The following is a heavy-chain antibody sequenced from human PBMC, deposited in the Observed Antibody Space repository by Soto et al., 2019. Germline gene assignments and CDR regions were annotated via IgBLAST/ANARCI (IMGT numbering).Heavy chain of an antibody. V-gene: IGHV1-2*02. D-gene: IGHD7-27*01. CDR1: GYTFTAYY. CDR3: VISQLSGYYFGY. Sequence: QVLLVQSGAEMKKPGASVKVSCTASGYTFTAYYLHWMRQAPGQGLEWMGWLNPNSGDTNSAQKFKDRVTMTRDTSISTAYMEMNRLRSDDTAVYYYVISQLSGYYFGYWGQGTLVTVSS. CDR2: LNPNSGDT. J-gene: IGHJ4*02.